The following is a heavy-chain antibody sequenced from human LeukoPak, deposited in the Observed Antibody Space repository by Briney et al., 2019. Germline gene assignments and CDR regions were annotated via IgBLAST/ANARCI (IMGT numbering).Heavy chain of an antibody. D-gene: IGHD6-13*01. J-gene: IGHJ6*02. CDR1: GDRVSSNSAA. V-gene: IGHV6-1*01. Sequence: SQTLSLTCAISGDRVSSNSAAWNWIRQSPSRGLEWLGRTYYRSKWYNDYAVSVKSRITINPDTSKNQFSLQLNSVTPEDTAVYYCARLPQLVLNYYYGMDVWGHGTTVTVSS. CDR2: TYYRSKWYN. CDR3: ARLPQLVLNYYYGMDV.